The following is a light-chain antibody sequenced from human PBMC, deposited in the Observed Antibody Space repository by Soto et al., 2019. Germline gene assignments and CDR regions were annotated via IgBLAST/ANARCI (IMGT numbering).Light chain of an antibody. V-gene: IGKV1-5*01. Sequence: DIQMTQSPSTLSASVRDTVTVTCRASQSVSGWLAWYQQKQGEAPKLLIYDASALPRGVPSRFRGMGSGTKFTLTIARLQPDDFATYYCQQYETFSGTFGPGTKVDIK. CDR1: QSVSGW. CDR3: QQYETFSGT. J-gene: IGKJ1*01. CDR2: DAS.